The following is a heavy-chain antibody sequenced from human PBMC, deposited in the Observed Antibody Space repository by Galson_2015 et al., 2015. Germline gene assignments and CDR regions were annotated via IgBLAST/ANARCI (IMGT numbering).Heavy chain of an antibody. J-gene: IGHJ4*02. D-gene: IGHD3-10*01. CDR1: GFSLSTRGEG. V-gene: IGHV2-5*02. CDR3: SHSPIYYGSGTYYFDQ. Sequence: PALVKPTQALTLTCSFSGFSLSTRGEGVGWIRQPRGKALEWLAVIYWDDDKRYSPSLKSRLIVNKDTSKNQVVLTMTNMDPVDTATYYCSHSPIYYGSGTYYFDQWGQGTLVTVSS. CDR2: IYWDDDK.